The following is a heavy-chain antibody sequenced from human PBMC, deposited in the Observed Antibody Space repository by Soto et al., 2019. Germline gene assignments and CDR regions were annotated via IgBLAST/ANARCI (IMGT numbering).Heavy chain of an antibody. Sequence: QVQLVQSGAEVKKPGASVKVSCKASGYTFTSYGISWVRQAPGQGLEWMGWISAYNGNTNYAQKLQGRVTMTTDTXTXTXFMELRSLRSDDTAVYYCAREDCGGDCYYDYYGMDVWGQGTTVTVSS. V-gene: IGHV1-18*01. CDR3: AREDCGGDCYYDYYGMDV. J-gene: IGHJ6*02. CDR2: ISAYNGNT. CDR1: GYTFTSYG. D-gene: IGHD2-21*02.